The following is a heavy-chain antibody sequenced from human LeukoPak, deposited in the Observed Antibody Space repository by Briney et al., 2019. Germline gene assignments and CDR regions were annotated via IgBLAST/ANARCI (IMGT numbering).Heavy chain of an antibody. CDR1: GGTFSDTA. V-gene: IGHV1-69*04. Sequence: GASVKVSCKTSGGTFSDTAISWVRQAPGQGLEWMARIVPIVGTTDHAQRFQDRVAITADKFTSTAYMELSNLRSEDTAMYFCVRDRRAYGLDVWGQGTTVTVSS. J-gene: IGHJ6*02. CDR3: VRDRRAYGLDV. CDR2: IVPIVGTT.